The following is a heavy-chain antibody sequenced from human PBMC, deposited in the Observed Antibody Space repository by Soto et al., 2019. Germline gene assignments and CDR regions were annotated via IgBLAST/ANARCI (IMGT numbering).Heavy chain of an antibody. D-gene: IGHD5-18*01. V-gene: IGHV5-51*01. CDR2: IYPGDSDT. CDR1: GYSFTSYW. Sequence: GESLKISCQGSGYSFTSYWIGWVRQMPGKGLEWMGIIYPGDSDTRYSPSFQGQVTISADKSISTAYLQWSSLKASDTAMYYCARRPQTAMDWFDPWGQGTLVTVSS. J-gene: IGHJ5*02. CDR3: ARRPQTAMDWFDP.